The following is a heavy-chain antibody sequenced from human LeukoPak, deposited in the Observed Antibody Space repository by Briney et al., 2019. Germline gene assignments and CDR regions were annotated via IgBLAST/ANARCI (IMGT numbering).Heavy chain of an antibody. Sequence: ASVKVSCKASGYTFTSYDINWVRQATGQGLEWMGWMNPNSGNTGYAQKFQGRVTITRNTSISTAYMELSSLRSEDTAVYYCARAPGLYCTNGVCGLADIWGQGTMVTVSS. V-gene: IGHV1-8*03. CDR2: MNPNSGNT. CDR3: ARAPGLYCTNGVCGLADI. CDR1: GYTFTSYD. D-gene: IGHD2-8*01. J-gene: IGHJ3*02.